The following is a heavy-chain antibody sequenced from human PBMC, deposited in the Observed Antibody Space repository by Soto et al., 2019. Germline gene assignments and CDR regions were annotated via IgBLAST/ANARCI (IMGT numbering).Heavy chain of an antibody. V-gene: IGHV1-2*02. Sequence: QVQLVQSGAEVKKPGASVKVSCEASEYTFIGFHLHWVRQAPGQGLEWMGWINPKSGDTKYAQKFQGRVTLTRDTSISTGYMELRRLESNDTAVYYCAKGLWTVGHCTGGSCYDGMDVWGQGTTVTVSS. J-gene: IGHJ6*02. CDR2: INPKSGDT. D-gene: IGHD2-15*01. CDR3: AKGLWTVGHCTGGSCYDGMDV. CDR1: EYTFIGFH.